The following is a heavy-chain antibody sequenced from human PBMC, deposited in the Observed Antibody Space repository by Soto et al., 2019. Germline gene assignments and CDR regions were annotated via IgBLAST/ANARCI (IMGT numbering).Heavy chain of an antibody. V-gene: IGHV4-59*01. CDR1: GGSIVDYY. CDR2: IYYTGNT. J-gene: IGHJ5*02. D-gene: IGHD1-7*01. Sequence: PSVTLSFTCSVSGGSIVDYYWSWIRQPPGKGLEWIGFIYYTGNTRYNPSLGSRVTISLDTSKNQFSLKLTSATAADTAFYYCARDVNRWELRGFFDPWGRGALVTVSS. CDR3: ARDVNRWELRGFFDP.